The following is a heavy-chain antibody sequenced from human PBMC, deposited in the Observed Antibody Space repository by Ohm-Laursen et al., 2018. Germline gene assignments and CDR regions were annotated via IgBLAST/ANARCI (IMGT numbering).Heavy chain of an antibody. V-gene: IGHV3-7*01. D-gene: IGHD2/OR15-2a*01. CDR3: ARDKYGGMDV. CDR2: IKQDGSEK. Sequence: SLRLSCAASGFTFRSYWMNWVRQAPGKGLEWVANIKQDGSEKYYVDSVKGRFTISRDNAKNTLYLQMNSLRAEDTAVYYCARDKYGGMDVWGQGTTVTVSS. CDR1: GFTFRSYW. J-gene: IGHJ6*02.